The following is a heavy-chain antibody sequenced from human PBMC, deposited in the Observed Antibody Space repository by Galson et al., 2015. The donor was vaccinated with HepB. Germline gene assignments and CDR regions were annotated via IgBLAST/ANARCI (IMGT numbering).Heavy chain of an antibody. J-gene: IGHJ6*02. V-gene: IGHV1-18*01. D-gene: IGHD6-13*01. Sequence: SVKVSCKASGYTFTNYGFTWVRQAPGQGLEWMGWISAYNGVTNYAQTLYGRVTMTTDTSTSTAYTELRSLRSDDAAVYFCARTRSSSWYAPRGGVDVWGQGTTVTVSS. CDR3: ARTRSSSWYAPRGGVDV. CDR1: GYTFTNYG. CDR2: ISAYNGVT.